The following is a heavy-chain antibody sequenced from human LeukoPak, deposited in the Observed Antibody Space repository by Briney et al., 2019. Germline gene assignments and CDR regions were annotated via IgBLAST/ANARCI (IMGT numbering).Heavy chain of an antibody. V-gene: IGHV3-21*01. CDR3: ARELTKVFGELSKMFDY. CDR1: GFTFSSYT. D-gene: IGHD3-10*02. J-gene: IGHJ4*02. Sequence: KSGGSLRLSCAASGFTFSSYTMNWVRQAPGKGLEWVSSISSSSDYIYYVDSLKGRFAISRDNAKNSLYLQMNSLRAEDTAVYYCARELTKVFGELSKMFDYWGQGTLVTVSS. CDR2: ISSSSDYI.